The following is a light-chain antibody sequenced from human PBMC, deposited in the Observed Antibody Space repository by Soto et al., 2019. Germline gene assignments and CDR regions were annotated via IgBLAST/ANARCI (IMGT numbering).Light chain of an antibody. CDR2: GAS. J-gene: IGKJ4*01. CDR3: QQYNDLST. CDR1: QSVSNN. Sequence: EIVMTQSPATLSVSPGERATLSCRASQSVSNNLAWYQQRPGQAPRLLIHGASTRATGIPARFGGSGSGTEFTLTISSLQSEDFALYYCQQYNDLSTFGGGTKVEIK. V-gene: IGKV3-15*01.